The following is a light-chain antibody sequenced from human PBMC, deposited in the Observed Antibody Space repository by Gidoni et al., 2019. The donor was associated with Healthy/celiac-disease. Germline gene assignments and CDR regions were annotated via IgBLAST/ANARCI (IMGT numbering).Light chain of an antibody. CDR1: QSISSW. J-gene: IGKJ1*01. CDR3: QQYNSYPWT. Sequence: DIQMTQSPSTLSASVGDRVTITCLASQSISSWLAWYQQKPGKAPKVLIYNASSLESVVPSRFSGSGSGTEFTLTISSLQPDDFATYYCQQYNSYPWTFGQGTKVEIK. V-gene: IGKV1-5*03. CDR2: NAS.